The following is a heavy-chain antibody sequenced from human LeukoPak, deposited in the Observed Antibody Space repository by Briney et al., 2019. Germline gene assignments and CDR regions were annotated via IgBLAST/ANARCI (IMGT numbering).Heavy chain of an antibody. CDR1: GYTFSNHG. V-gene: IGHV1-18*04. CDR3: ARGRVRFGEFSDAFDY. CDR2: ISGYNGNT. Sequence: GASVKVSCKASGYTFSNHGITWVREAPGQGREGMGWISGYNGNTKSAQKFQGRLAMTRDTSTSTAYMELGSLTSEDTALYYCARGRVRFGEFSDAFDYWGQGTLITVSS. D-gene: IGHD3-10*01. J-gene: IGHJ4*02.